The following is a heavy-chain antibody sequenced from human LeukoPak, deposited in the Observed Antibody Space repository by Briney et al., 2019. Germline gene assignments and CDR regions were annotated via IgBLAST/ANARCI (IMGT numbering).Heavy chain of an antibody. V-gene: IGHV4-39*01. J-gene: IGHJ4*02. CDR1: GDSSSSSNYF. D-gene: IGHD2-21*02. Sequence: PSETLSLTCTVSGDSSSSSNYFWGWIRQPPGKVLEWIGEISYSGNTYYNPSLKSRVTISMDTSKNQFSLHLNSVTASDTAVYYCARRSPLVAVTTAHYYDYWGPGTLVTVSS. CDR2: ISYSGNT. CDR3: ARRSPLVAVTTAHYYDY.